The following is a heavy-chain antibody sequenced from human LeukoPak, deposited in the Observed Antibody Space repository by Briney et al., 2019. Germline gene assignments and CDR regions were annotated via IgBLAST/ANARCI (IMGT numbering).Heavy chain of an antibody. CDR3: ARHGVGSSWFGFDY. Sequence: GESLKISCKGSGYTFTTCWIGWVRQMPGKGLKWMGIIYPGDSDPRYSPSFQGQVTISADKSISTAYLQWSSLKASDTAMYYCARHGVGSSWFGFDYWGQGTLVTVSS. D-gene: IGHD6-13*01. CDR1: GYTFTTCW. V-gene: IGHV5-51*01. J-gene: IGHJ4*02. CDR2: IYPGDSDP.